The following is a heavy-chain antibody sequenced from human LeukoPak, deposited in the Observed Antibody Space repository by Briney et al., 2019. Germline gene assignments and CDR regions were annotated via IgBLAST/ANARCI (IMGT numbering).Heavy chain of an antibody. CDR3: ARDSSTRELLEPAPDY. Sequence: GRSLRLSCAASGSTFSSYGMHWVRQAPGKGLEWVAVIWYDGSNKYYADSVKGRFTISRDNSKNTLYLQMNSLRAEDTAVYYCARDSSTRELLEPAPDYWGQGTLVTVSS. D-gene: IGHD1-26*01. V-gene: IGHV3-33*01. CDR1: GSTFSSYG. J-gene: IGHJ4*02. CDR2: IWYDGSNK.